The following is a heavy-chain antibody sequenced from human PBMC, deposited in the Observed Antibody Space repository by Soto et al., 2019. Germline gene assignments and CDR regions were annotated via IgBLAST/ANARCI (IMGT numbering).Heavy chain of an antibody. CDR1: GGTFSSYA. J-gene: IGHJ6*02. CDR3: ARSQGSSTSLEIYYYYYYGMDV. V-gene: IGHV1-69*01. Sequence: QVQLVQSGAEVKKPGSSVKVSCKASGGTFSSYAISWVRQAPGQGLEWMGGIIPIPGTANYAQKFQGRVTITADESTSTAYREVSSLRSEDTAVYYCARSQGSSTSLEIYYYYYYGMDVWGQGTTVTVAS. CDR2: IIPIPGTA. D-gene: IGHD2-2*01.